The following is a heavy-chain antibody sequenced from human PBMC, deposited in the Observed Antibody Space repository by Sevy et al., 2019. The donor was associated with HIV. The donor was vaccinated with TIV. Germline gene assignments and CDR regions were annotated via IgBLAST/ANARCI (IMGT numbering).Heavy chain of an antibody. CDR1: GFTFSSYA. D-gene: IGHD5-18*01. CDR3: RTDSRFDP. Sequence: GESLKISCAASGFTFSSYAMSWVRQAPGKGLEWVSAISGSGGSTYYADSVKGRFTISRDNSKNTLYLQMNSLRAEDTAVYYCRTDSRFDPWGQGTLVTVSS. V-gene: IGHV3-23*01. J-gene: IGHJ5*02. CDR2: ISGSGGST.